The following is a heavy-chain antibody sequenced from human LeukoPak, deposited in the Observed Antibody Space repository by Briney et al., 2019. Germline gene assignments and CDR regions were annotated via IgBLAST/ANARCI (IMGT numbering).Heavy chain of an antibody. D-gene: IGHD6-6*01. V-gene: IGHV1-2*02. CDR3: ARGLEYSSSSGLGGGY. CDR1: GYTFTGYY. CDR2: INPNSGGT. Sequence: GASVKVSCKASGYTFTGYYMHWVRQAPGQGLEWMGWINPNSGGTNYAQKFQGRVTMTRDTSVSTAYMELSRLRSDDTAVYYCARGLEYSSSSGLGGGYWGQGTLVTVSS. J-gene: IGHJ4*02.